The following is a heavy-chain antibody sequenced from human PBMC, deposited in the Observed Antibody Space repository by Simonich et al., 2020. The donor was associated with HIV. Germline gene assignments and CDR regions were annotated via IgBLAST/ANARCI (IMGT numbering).Heavy chain of an antibody. J-gene: IGHJ4*02. Sequence: QVQLQQWGAGLLKPSETLSLTCAVYGGSFSNYYWSWIRQPPGKGLGWIGEINHSGSNNYNPSLKSRVTISVHTSKKQFSLKVTSVTAADTAVYYCAGDSSAYYYHYWGQGTLVTVSS. CDR2: INHSGSN. CDR1: GGSFSNYY. CDR3: AGDSSAYYYHY. D-gene: IGHD3-22*01. V-gene: IGHV4-34*01.